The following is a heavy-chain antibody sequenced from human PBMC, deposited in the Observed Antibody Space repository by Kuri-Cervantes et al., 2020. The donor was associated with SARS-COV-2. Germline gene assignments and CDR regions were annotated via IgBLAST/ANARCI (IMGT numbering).Heavy chain of an antibody. J-gene: IGHJ4*02. CDR2: IIPIFGTA. Sequence: SVKVSCKASGGTFSSYAISWVRQAPGQGLEWMGRIIPIFGTANYAQKLQGRVTITADESTSTAYMELSSLRSEDTAVYYCARDKRYCSSTSCSAGWFDYWGQGTLVTVSS. CDR3: ARDKRYCSSTSCSAGWFDY. D-gene: IGHD2-2*01. V-gene: IGHV1-69*13. CDR1: GGTFSSYA.